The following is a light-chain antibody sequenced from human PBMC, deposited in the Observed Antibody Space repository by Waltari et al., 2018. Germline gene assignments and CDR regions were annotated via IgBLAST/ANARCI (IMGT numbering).Light chain of an antibody. CDR2: GAS. Sequence: EIVLTQSPGTLSLSPGERATLSCRASQSVSSSYVAWYQQKPGQAARLLIYGASSRATGIPDRFSGSGSGTDFTLIISRLEPEDFAVYYCQQYDKSHLTFGGGTKVEIK. V-gene: IGKV3-20*01. CDR1: QSVSSSY. J-gene: IGKJ4*01. CDR3: QQYDKSHLT.